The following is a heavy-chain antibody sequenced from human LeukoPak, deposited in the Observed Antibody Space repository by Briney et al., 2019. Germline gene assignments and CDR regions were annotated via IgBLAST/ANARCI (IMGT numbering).Heavy chain of an antibody. CDR2: IFYRGPT. CDR1: GGSISNYY. D-gene: IGHD5-18*01. J-gene: IGHJ4*02. Sequence: PSETLSLTCAVSGGSISNYYWTWIRQPPGKGLEWIGYIFYRGPTNYNPSLKSRLSISVDASKNQFSLRLSSVTAADTAVYYCARDTAMTYYFDYWGQGTLVTVSS. V-gene: IGHV4-59*01. CDR3: ARDTAMTYYFDY.